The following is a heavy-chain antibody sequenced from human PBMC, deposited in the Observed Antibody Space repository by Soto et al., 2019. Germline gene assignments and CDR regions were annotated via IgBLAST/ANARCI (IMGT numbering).Heavy chain of an antibody. D-gene: IGHD3-22*01. Sequence: GESLKISCKGSGYSFTSYWIGWVRQMPGKGLEWMGIIYPGDSDTRYSPSFQGQVTISTDKSISTAYLQWSSLKASDTAMYYCARVGSSGYYKPYYYYGMDVWGQGTTVTVSS. CDR1: GYSFTSYW. CDR3: ARVGSSGYYKPYYYYGMDV. J-gene: IGHJ6*02. V-gene: IGHV5-51*01. CDR2: IYPGDSDT.